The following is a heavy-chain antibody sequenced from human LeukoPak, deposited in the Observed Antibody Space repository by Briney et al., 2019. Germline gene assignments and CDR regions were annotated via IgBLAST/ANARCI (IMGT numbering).Heavy chain of an antibody. CDR3: ARVALLDSFFDP. CDR1: GYTFTNNA. Sequence: GASVKVSCKTSGYTFTNNAISWLRQAPGQGPEWMGWISPNNGKTNFAQKFQGRVTMTTHTVTTTVYKELRSLRSDDTAVYYCARVALLDSFFDPWGQGTLVTVSS. J-gene: IGHJ5*02. D-gene: IGHD3-22*01. CDR2: ISPNNGKT. V-gene: IGHV1-18*01.